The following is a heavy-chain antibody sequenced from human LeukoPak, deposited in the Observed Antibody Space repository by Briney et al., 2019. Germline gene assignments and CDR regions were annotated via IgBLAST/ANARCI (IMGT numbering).Heavy chain of an antibody. J-gene: IGHJ4*02. CDR1: GSSISSSIYY. V-gene: IGHV4-39*01. CDR3: ARRDCSGGSCYSFAY. D-gene: IGHD2-15*01. CDR2: IYYSGST. Sequence: SETLSLTCTVSGSSISSSIYYWGWIRQPPGKGLEWIGSIYYSGSTYYNPSLKSRVTISVDTSKNQFSLKLSSVTAADTAVYYCARRDCSGGSCYSFAYWGQGTLVTVSS.